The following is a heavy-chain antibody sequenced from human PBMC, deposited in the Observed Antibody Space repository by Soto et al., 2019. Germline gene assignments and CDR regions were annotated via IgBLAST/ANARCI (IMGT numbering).Heavy chain of an antibody. Sequence: GGSLRLSCAASGFTFDDYAMHWVRQAPGKGLEWVSGISWNSGTIGYADSVKGRFTISRDNAKNSLYLQVNSLRAEDTALYYCAKARYNGSSYPTFDYWGHGTLVTVSS. D-gene: IGHD1-26*01. V-gene: IGHV3-9*01. CDR3: AKARYNGSSYPTFDY. CDR2: ISWNSGTI. CDR1: GFTFDDYA. J-gene: IGHJ4*01.